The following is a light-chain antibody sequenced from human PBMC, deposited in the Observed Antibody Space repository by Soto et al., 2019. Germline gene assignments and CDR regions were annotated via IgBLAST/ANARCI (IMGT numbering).Light chain of an antibody. CDR2: EVN. V-gene: IGLV2-14*01. J-gene: IGLJ2*01. Sequence: QSVLTQPASVSGSPGQSITISCTGTSRDVGGYNYVSWYQQHPGTAPKLMIYEVNNRPSGVSDRFSGSKSGNTASLTISGRQAEDEADYYCNAYTSSSTRVFGGGTKLTVL. CDR1: SRDVGGYNY. CDR3: NAYTSSSTRV.